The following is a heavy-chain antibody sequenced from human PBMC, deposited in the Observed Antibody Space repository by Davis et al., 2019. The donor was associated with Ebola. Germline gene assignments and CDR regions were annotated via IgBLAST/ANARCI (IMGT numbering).Heavy chain of an antibody. V-gene: IGHV3-30*02. CDR3: ALTTVTAHNFDY. D-gene: IGHD4-17*01. J-gene: IGHJ4*02. CDR2: IQSDGSNE. Sequence: PGGSLRLSCAASGFTFSTYGMHWVRQAPGKGLEWVAFIQSDGSNEYYVDSVKGRFTISRDNAKNSLYLQMNTLRAEDAAVYYCALTTVTAHNFDYWGQGTLVIVSS. CDR1: GFTFSTYG.